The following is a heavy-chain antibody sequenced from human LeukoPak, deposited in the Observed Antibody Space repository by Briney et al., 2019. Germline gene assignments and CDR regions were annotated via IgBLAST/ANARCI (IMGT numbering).Heavy chain of an antibody. V-gene: IGHV4-4*07. J-gene: IGHJ4*02. D-gene: IGHD2/OR15-2a*01. CDR3: AGHHPRNTVDF. CDR2: IYTSGST. Sequence: SETLSLTCTVSGGSISSYYWSWIRQPAGKGLEWIGRIYTSGSTNYNPSLKSRVTMSVDTSKDQFSLKLSSVTAADTAVYYCAGHHPRNTVDFWGQGTLVTVSS. CDR1: GGSISSYY.